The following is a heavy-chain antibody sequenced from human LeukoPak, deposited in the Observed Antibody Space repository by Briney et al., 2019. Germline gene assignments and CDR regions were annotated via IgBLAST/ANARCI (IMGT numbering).Heavy chain of an antibody. D-gene: IGHD3-22*01. CDR1: GDSISSTTYY. Sequence: PSETLSLTCTVSGDSISSTTYYWGWIRQPPGKGLEWIGTIYYTGSPTFYSPSLKSRVTMSVDTSKNHFSLKLTSVTAADTAVYYCARVKGYYDSSGPVTEDYYYYMDVWGKGTRSPSP. CDR2: IYYTGSPT. CDR3: ARVKGYYDSSGPVTEDYYYYMDV. J-gene: IGHJ6*03. V-gene: IGHV4-39*07.